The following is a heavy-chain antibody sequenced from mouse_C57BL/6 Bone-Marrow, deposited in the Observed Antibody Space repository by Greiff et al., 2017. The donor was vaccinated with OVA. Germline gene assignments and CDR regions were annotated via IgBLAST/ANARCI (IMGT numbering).Heavy chain of an antibody. CDR2: ICRGSSTI. CDR1: GFTFSDYG. J-gene: IGHJ2*01. V-gene: IGHV5-17*01. D-gene: IGHD1-2*01. Sequence: EVQGVESGGGLVKPGGSLKLSCAASGFTFSDYGMHWVRQAPEKGLEWVAYICRGSSTIYYADTVKGRFTISRDNAKNTLCLQMTRLRSEDTATDYCARGVLRPLDYWGQGTTLTVSA. CDR3: ARGVLRPLDY.